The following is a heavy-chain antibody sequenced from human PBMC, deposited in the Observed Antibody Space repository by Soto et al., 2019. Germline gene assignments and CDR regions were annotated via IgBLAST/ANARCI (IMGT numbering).Heavy chain of an antibody. CDR3: AKDQAVTTLSPYYFDY. CDR1: GFTFSSYA. D-gene: IGHD4-17*01. J-gene: IGHJ4*02. CDR2: ISGSGGST. V-gene: IGHV3-23*01. Sequence: GGSLRLSCAASGFTFSSYAMSWVRQAPGKGLEWVSAISGSGGSTYYADSVKGRFTISRDNSKNTLYLQMNSLRAEDTAVYYCAKDQAVTTLSPYYFDYWGQGTLVTVSS.